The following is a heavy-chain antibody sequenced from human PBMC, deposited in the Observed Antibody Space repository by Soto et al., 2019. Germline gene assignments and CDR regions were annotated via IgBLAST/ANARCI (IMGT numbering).Heavy chain of an antibody. CDR2: ISGYNGNT. Sequence: QVQLVQSGAEVKKPGASVQVSCKASGYTFTIYGISWVRQAPGQGLEWMGWISGYNGNTDYAQNLQDRVTLTTDASTSSVYMELRSLRSDDTAVYYCARVDYYDSSGDYGYWGQGTRITVSS. CDR3: ARVDYYDSSGDYGY. D-gene: IGHD3-22*01. V-gene: IGHV1-18*04. CDR1: GYTFTIYG. J-gene: IGHJ4*02.